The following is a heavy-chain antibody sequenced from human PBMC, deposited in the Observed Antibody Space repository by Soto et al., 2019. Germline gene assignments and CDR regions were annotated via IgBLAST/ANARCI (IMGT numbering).Heavy chain of an antibody. CDR1: GYTFTSYG. J-gene: IGHJ5*02. D-gene: IGHD2-21*02. V-gene: IGHV1-18*04. Sequence: QVQLVQSGAEVKKPGASVKVSCKASGYTFTSYGISWVRQAPGQGLEWMGWISAYNGNTNYAQKLPGRVTMTTDTSTSTAYMELRSLRSDDTAVYYCATANCGGDCYSDNWFDPWGQGTLVTVSS. CDR3: ATANCGGDCYSDNWFDP. CDR2: ISAYNGNT.